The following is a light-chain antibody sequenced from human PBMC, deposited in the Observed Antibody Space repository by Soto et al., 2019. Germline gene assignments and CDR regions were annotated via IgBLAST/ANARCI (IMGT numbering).Light chain of an antibody. CDR3: QQYGTLPRT. CDR1: QTVSSNY. CDR2: IAS. Sequence: EIVLTQSPGTLSLSPGERATLSCRASQTVSSNYLAWYQQKPGQAPRLLIYIASNRATGIPDRFSGSGSGTDFTLTISRLEPEYFAVYYCQQYGTLPRTFGQGTKLEI. V-gene: IGKV3-20*01. J-gene: IGKJ2*02.